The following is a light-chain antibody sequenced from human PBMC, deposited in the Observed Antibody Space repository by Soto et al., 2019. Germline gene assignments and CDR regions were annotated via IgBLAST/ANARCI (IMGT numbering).Light chain of an antibody. CDR1: ISDVGSSGP. J-gene: IGLJ1*01. Sequence: QSVLTQPASVSGSPGQSITISCSGSISDVGSSGPVSWYQHHPGQVPKLIIYEGSRRPSGVSSRFYGSKTGNTASLTITGLQAEDEANYYCCSYVGARTYVFGTGTKVTVL. CDR2: EGS. CDR3: CSYVGARTYV. V-gene: IGLV2-23*01.